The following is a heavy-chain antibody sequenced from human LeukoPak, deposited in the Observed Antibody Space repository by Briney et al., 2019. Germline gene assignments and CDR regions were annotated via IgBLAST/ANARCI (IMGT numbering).Heavy chain of an antibody. CDR3: ARDLADYYYMDV. J-gene: IGHJ6*03. Sequence: SETLSLTCTVSGGSISSGDYYWSWIRQPPGKGLEWIGHIYYSGSTYYNPSLKSRVTISVDTSKNQFSLKLSSVTAADTAVYYCARDLADYYYMDVWGKGTTVTVSS. CDR2: IYYSGST. CDR1: GGSISSGDYY. V-gene: IGHV4-30-4*08.